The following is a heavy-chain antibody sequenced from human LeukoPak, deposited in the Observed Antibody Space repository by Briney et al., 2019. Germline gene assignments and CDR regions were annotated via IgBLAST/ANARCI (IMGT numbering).Heavy chain of an antibody. J-gene: IGHJ4*02. CDR3: ARSVVVTAIDDY. V-gene: IGHV3-30-3*01. CDR1: GFTFSSYA. D-gene: IGHD2-21*02. Sequence: PGGSLRLSCAASGFTFSSYAMHWVRQAPGKGLEWVAVISYDGSNKYYAHSVKGRFTISRDNSKNTLYLQMNSLRAEDTAVYYCARSVVVTAIDDYWGQGTLVTVSS. CDR2: ISYDGSNK.